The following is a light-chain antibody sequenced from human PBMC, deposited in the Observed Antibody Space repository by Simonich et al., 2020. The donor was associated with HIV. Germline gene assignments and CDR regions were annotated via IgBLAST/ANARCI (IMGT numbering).Light chain of an antibody. CDR1: QSVSSN. J-gene: IGKJ1*01. CDR2: GAS. V-gene: IGKV3-15*01. Sequence: EIVMTQSPATLSVSPGERATLSCSASQSVSSNLSWYQQKPGQAPRLLIYGASTRATSIPARFSGSGSGTEFTLTISSLQSEDFAIYYCQQYNNWPLTWTFGQGTKVEIK. CDR3: QQYNNWPLTWT.